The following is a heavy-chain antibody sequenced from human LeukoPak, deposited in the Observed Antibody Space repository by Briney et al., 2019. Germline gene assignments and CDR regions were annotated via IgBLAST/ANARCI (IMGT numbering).Heavy chain of an antibody. J-gene: IGHJ4*02. D-gene: IGHD3-22*01. CDR2: IYYSGST. Sequence: SETLSLTCTVSGGSISSSSYYWGWIRQPPGKGLEWIGSIYYSGSTYYNPSLKSRVTISVDTSKNQFSLKLSSVTAADTAVYYCARGSLYYYDSSGYPPFDYWGQGTLVTVSS. V-gene: IGHV4-39*07. CDR3: ARGSLYYYDSSGYPPFDY. CDR1: GGSISSSSYY.